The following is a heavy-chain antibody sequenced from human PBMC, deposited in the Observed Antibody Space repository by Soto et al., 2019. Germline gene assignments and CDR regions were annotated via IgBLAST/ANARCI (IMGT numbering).Heavy chain of an antibody. CDR1: GGSISSYY. J-gene: IGHJ4*02. Sequence: PSETLSLTCTVSGGSISSYYWSWIRQPAGKGLEWIGRIYTSGSTNYNPSLKSRVTMSVATSKNQFSLKLRSVTAADTAVYYCARDKWLAAAGALFDYWGQGTPVTVSS. CDR2: IYTSGST. CDR3: ARDKWLAAAGALFDY. V-gene: IGHV4-4*07. D-gene: IGHD6-13*01.